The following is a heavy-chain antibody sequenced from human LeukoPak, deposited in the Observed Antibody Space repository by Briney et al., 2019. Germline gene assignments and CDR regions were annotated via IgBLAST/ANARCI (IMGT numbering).Heavy chain of an antibody. D-gene: IGHD3-16*02. CDR3: AGIVWGSYRYFY. V-gene: IGHV4-31*03. J-gene: IGHJ4*02. Sequence: PSQTLSLTCTVSGGSISSGGYYWSWIRQHPGKGLEWIGYIYYRGSTYYNPSLKSRVTISVDTSKNQFSLKLSSVTAADTAVYYCAGIVWGSYRYFYWGQGTLVTVSS. CDR2: IYYRGST. CDR1: GGSISSGGYY.